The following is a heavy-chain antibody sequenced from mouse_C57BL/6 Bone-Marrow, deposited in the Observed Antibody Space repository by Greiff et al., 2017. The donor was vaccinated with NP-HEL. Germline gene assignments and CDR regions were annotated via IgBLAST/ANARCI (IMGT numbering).Heavy chain of an antibody. Sequence: VQLQQPGAELVKPGASVKLSCKASGYTFTSYWMHWVKQRTGQGLEWIGEIYPRSGNTYYNEKFKGKATLTADKSSSTAYMELRSLTSEDSAVYFCASDRGAMDYWGQGTSVTVSS. CDR3: ASDRGAMDY. J-gene: IGHJ4*01. CDR1: GYTFTSYW. CDR2: IYPRSGNT. V-gene: IGHV1-81*01.